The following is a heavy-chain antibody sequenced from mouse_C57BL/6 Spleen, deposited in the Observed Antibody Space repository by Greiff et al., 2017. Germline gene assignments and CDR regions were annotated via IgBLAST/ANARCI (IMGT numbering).Heavy chain of an antibody. V-gene: IGHV15-2*01. Sequence: QVQLKESGSELRSPGSSVKLSCKDFDSEVFPIAYMSWVRQKPGHGFEWIGGILPSIGRTIYGEKFEDKATLDADTLSNTAYLELNSLTSEDSAIYYCARGIYDGYYGYFDYWGQGTTLTVSS. J-gene: IGHJ2*01. D-gene: IGHD2-3*01. CDR1: DSEVFPIAY. CDR3: ARGIYDGYYGYFDY. CDR2: ILPSIGRT.